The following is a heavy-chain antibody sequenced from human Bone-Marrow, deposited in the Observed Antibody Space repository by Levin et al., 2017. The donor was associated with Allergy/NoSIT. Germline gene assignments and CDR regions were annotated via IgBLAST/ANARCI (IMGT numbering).Heavy chain of an antibody. Sequence: GGSLRLSCAASGFTFTDYAIHWIRQAPGRGLEWVSGVSWNSGTIGYADSVKGRFTISRDNAKNSLYLQMNSLRTEDTALYFCARHRDYGGNGYYYYGMDVWGQGTTVTVSS. CDR3: ARHRDYGGNGYYYYGMDV. CDR1: GFTFTDYA. J-gene: IGHJ6*02. D-gene: IGHD4-23*01. CDR2: VSWNSGTI. V-gene: IGHV3-9*01.